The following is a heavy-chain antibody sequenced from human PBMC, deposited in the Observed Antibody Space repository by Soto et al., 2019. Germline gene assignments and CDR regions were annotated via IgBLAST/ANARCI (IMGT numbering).Heavy chain of an antibody. CDR2: IYYSGST. CDR3: ARTRRGGYCTNGVCPWGSWFDP. CDR1: GGSISSYY. V-gene: IGHV4-59*01. Sequence: SETLSLTCTFSGGSISSYYWSWIRQPPGKGLEWIGYIYYSGSTNYNPSLKSRVTISVDTSKNQFSLKLSSVTAADTAVYYCARTRRGGYCTNGVCPWGSWFDPWGQGTLVTVSS. D-gene: IGHD2-8*01. J-gene: IGHJ5*02.